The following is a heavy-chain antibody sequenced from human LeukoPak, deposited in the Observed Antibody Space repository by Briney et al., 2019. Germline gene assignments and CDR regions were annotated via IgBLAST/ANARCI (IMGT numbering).Heavy chain of an antibody. CDR3: ARTNYSDFDC. CDR1: GGSISSDY. CDR2: MYYTGST. V-gene: IGHV4-59*01. D-gene: IGHD2-21*01. J-gene: IGHJ4*02. Sequence: SETLSLTCSVSGGSISSDYWAWIRQPPGKGLEWIGYMYYTGSTNYNPSLKSRVTISLATSKNQISLKLSSVTAADTAVYYCARTNYSDFDCWGRGTLVTVSS.